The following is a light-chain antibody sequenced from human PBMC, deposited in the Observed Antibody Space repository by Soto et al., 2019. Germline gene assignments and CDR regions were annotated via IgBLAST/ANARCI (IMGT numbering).Light chain of an antibody. CDR1: QSVRSY. CDR3: QQRSNCPVT. J-gene: IGKJ5*01. V-gene: IGKV3-11*01. Sequence: EIVMTHSPVPLSVSPGERATLSCRASQSVRSYLAWYQQKPGKAPRLLIYNASSRAPGIPARFSGSGSGTDITLTIGSLEPEDFAVYYCQQRSNCPVTFGQGTRLEIK. CDR2: NAS.